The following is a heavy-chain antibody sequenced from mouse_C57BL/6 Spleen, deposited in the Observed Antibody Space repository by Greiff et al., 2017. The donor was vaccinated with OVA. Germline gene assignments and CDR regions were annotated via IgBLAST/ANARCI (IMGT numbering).Heavy chain of an antibody. Sequence: EVQLQQSGPGLVKPSQSLSLTCSVTGYSITSGYYWNWIRQFPGNKLEWMGYISYDGSNNYNPSLKNRISITRDTSKNQFFLKLNSVTTEDTATYYCARDLLYWYFDVWGTGTTVTVSS. CDR3: ARDLLYWYFDV. CDR1: GYSITSGYY. V-gene: IGHV3-6*01. CDR2: ISYDGSN. J-gene: IGHJ1*03. D-gene: IGHD2-10*01.